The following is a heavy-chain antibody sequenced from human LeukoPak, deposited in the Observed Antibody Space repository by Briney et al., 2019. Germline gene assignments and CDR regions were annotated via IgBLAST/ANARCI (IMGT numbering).Heavy chain of an antibody. CDR2: ISGSGGST. D-gene: IGHD5-18*01. Sequence: GGSLRLSCAASGFTFSSYAMSWVRQAPGKGLEWVSAISGSGGSTYYADSVKGRFTISRDNAKNSLSLQMNSLRAEDTAVYYCARVFYSVIGGYSYGYSSDAFDIWGQGTMVTVSS. J-gene: IGHJ3*02. CDR3: ARVFYSVIGGYSYGYSSDAFDI. CDR1: GFTFSSYA. V-gene: IGHV3-23*01.